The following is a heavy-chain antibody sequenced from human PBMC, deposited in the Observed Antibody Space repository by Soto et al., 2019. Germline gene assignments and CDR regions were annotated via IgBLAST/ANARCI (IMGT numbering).Heavy chain of an antibody. CDR3: ARGPSGDKVDC. CDR2: IYNSGST. J-gene: IGHJ4*02. V-gene: IGHV4-30-4*01. CDR1: GGFITSGDYY. Sequence: QVQLQESGPGLVKPSQTLSLTCAVSGGFITSGDYYWSWIRQPPGKGLEWIGHIYNSGSTYNNPSLQSRSSISVDTSNDQFSLNLSSMTAADTAVYYCARGPSGDKVDCWGQGILVTVSS. D-gene: IGHD7-27*01.